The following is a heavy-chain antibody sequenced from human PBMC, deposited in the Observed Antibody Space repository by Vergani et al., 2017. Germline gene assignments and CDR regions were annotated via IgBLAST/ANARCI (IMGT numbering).Heavy chain of an antibody. J-gene: IGHJ1*01. CDR3: ARISGGSAPYLHY. CDR2: IKRDGTET. CDR1: GFTFSNYW. V-gene: IGHV3-7*01. D-gene: IGHD2-15*01. Sequence: EVQLVESGGGLVQPGGSLRLSCAASGFTFSNYWMDWVRQAPGKGLEWVANIKRDGTETFYVDSVKGRFTISRDNAKTTLYLQMNSLRDEDRGVYYCARISGGSAPYLHYWGQGTLVTVAS.